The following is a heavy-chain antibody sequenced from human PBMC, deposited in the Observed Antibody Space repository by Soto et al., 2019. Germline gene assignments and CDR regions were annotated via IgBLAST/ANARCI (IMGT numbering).Heavy chain of an antibody. Sequence: SETLSLTCTVSGDSISSNHWWTWVRQRPGKGLEWIGEIYHSGRPNYNPSLKSRVTMSIDKSSNQFSLRLSSVAAADTAVYYCARDRAGGIFGYYFYYWGPGSLVTVSS. J-gene: IGHJ4*02. D-gene: IGHD3-3*01. V-gene: IGHV4-4*02. CDR2: IYHSGRP. CDR3: ARDRAGGIFGYYFYY. CDR1: GDSISSNHW.